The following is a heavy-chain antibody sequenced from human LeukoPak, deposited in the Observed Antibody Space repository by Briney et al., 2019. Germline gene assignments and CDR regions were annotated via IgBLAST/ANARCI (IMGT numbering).Heavy chain of an antibody. CDR1: GYTLTELS. V-gene: IGHV1-24*01. Sequence: ASVKVSCKVSGYTLTELSMHWVRQAPGKGLEWMGGFDPEDGETIYAQKFQGRVTMTEDTSTDTAYMELSSLRSEDTAVYYCATEILYRKGDWLDPWGQGTLVTVSS. CDR3: ATEILYRKGDWLDP. CDR2: FDPEDGET. J-gene: IGHJ5*02. D-gene: IGHD2-15*01.